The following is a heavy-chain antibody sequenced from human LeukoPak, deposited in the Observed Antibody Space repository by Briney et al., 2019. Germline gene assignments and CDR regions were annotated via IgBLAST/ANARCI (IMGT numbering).Heavy chain of an antibody. CDR2: INPNSGAT. CDR3: ARGEYVISGYRNDAFDI. J-gene: IGHJ3*02. CDR1: GYTFTDYY. Sequence: ASVKVSCKASGYTFTDYYMHWVRQAPGQRLEWMGWINPNSGATKYAQKFQGRVTMTRDTSISTAYMELSRLTSDDTAVYYCARGEYVISGYRNDAFDIWGQGTMVTVSS. V-gene: IGHV1-2*02. D-gene: IGHD3-22*01.